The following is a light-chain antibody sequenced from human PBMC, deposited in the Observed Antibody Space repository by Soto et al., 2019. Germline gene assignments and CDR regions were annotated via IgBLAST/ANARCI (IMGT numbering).Light chain of an antibody. J-gene: IGKJ5*01. CDR1: QSVNNKY. CDR2: GAS. Sequence: EIVLTQSPGTLSLSPGERATLSCRASQSVNNKYLAWYRQRPGQDTKLLIYGASTRATGIPDRFSGSGSGTDFTLTISRLEPEDFAVYYCQQYAGSFTFCQGTRLEIK. V-gene: IGKV3-20*01. CDR3: QQYAGSFT.